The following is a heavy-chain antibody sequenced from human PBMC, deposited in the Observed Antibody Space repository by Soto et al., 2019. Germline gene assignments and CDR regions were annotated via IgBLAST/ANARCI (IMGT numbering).Heavy chain of an antibody. CDR2: IWYDGSNK. D-gene: IGHD6-6*01. J-gene: IGHJ4*02. Sequence: GGSLRLSCAASGFTFSSYGMHWVRQAPGKGLEWVAVIWYDGSNKYYADSVKGRFTISRDNSKNTLYLQMNSLRAEDTAVYYCARDRRSSYFDYWGQGTLVTVSS. V-gene: IGHV3-33*01. CDR3: ARDRRSSYFDY. CDR1: GFTFSSYG.